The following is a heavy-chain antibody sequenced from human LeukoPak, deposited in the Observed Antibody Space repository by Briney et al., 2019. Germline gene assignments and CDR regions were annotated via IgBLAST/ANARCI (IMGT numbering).Heavy chain of an antibody. Sequence: SETLSFTCTVSGYSISSGYYWGWIRQPPGKGLEWIGSIYHSGSTYYNPSLKSRVTISVDTSKNQFSLKLSSVTAADTAVYYCAREVTMVRGVNIGGSDPWGQGTLVTVSS. CDR2: IYHSGST. CDR1: GYSISSGYY. V-gene: IGHV4-38-2*02. CDR3: AREVTMVRGVNIGGSDP. D-gene: IGHD3-10*01. J-gene: IGHJ5*02.